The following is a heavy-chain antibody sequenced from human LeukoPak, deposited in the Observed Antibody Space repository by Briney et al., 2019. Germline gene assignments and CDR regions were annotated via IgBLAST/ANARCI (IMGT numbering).Heavy chain of an antibody. CDR3: VSPTADYPFLYCFDS. J-gene: IGHJ4*02. Sequence: QPGGSLRLSCAASGFSFSSYSIPWVRQAPGEGLEWVAVISSDGNSKNFALSVKGRFAIYIDNSKNTLFLQMNNLRSEDTALYYCVSPTADYPFLYCFDSWGQGTLVTVSS. CDR1: GFSFSSYS. D-gene: IGHD5-12*01. V-gene: IGHV3-30*09. CDR2: ISSDGNSK.